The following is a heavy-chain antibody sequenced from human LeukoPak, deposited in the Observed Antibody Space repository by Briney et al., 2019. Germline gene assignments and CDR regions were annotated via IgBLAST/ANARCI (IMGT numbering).Heavy chain of an antibody. CDR3: ARDPYYDILTGFSNWFDP. V-gene: IGHV3-30*04. Sequence: PRGSLRLSCAASEFTFSSYAMHWVRQAPGKGLEWVAVISFDVTNKYYTDSVKGRFTISRDNSKNTLYLQMNSLRAEDTAVYYCARDPYYDILTGFSNWFDPWGQGTLVTVSS. CDR1: EFTFSSYA. D-gene: IGHD3-9*01. CDR2: ISFDVTNK. J-gene: IGHJ5*02.